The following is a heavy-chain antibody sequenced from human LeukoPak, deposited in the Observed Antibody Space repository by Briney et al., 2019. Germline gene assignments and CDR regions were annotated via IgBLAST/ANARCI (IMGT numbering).Heavy chain of an antibody. J-gene: IGHJ5*02. CDR1: GFTFSNYA. CDR2: ISGSGGST. D-gene: IGHD6-19*01. V-gene: IGHV3-23*01. CDR3: AKTTRYSSGWYRWFDP. Sequence: GGSLRLSCAASGFTFSNYAMSWGRQAPGKGLEWVSTISGSGGSTYYADSVKGRLTISRDNSKNTLYLQMNSLRAEDTAAYYCAKTTRYSSGWYRWFDPWGQGPLVTVSS.